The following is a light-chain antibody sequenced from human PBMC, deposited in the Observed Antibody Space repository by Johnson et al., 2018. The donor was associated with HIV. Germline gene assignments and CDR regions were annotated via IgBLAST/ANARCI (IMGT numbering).Light chain of an antibody. J-gene: IGLJ1*01. V-gene: IGLV1-51*02. CDR2: EDN. CDR3: GTWDSSLSASYV. CDR1: ISNIESYF. Sequence: QFVLTQPPSVSAAPGQRVNISCSGNISNIESYFVSWYQQLPGAAPTLLIYEDNKRPSGIPDRFSGSKSGTSATLGITGLQTGDEADYYCGTWDSSLSASYVFGTGTKVTVL.